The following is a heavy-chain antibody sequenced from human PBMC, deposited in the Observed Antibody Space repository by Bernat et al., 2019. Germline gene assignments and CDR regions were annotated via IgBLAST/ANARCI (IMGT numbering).Heavy chain of an antibody. D-gene: IGHD6-19*01. CDR1: GFTFSSYA. Sequence: EVQLLESGGGLVQPGGSLRLSCAASGFTFSSYAMSWVRQAPGKGLEWVSAISGSGGSTYYADSVKGRFTISRDNSKNTLYLQMNSLRAEDTAVYYCAKDQDLQQWRVLAFDIWGQGTMVTVSS. V-gene: IGHV3-23*01. J-gene: IGHJ3*02. CDR2: ISGSGGST. CDR3: AKDQDLQQWRVLAFDI.